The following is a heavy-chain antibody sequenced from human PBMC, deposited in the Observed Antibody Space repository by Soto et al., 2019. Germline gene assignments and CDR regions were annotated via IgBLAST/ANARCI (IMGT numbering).Heavy chain of an antibody. V-gene: IGHV3-21*01. Sequence: GGSLRLSCAASGFTFTRYSMNWVRQAPGKGLEWVSSISSTTNYIYYADSMKGRFTVSRDNAKNSVYLDMNSLSAEDTAVYYCAREDSIIIPAVADFWGQGTLVTVSS. CDR2: ISSTTNYI. J-gene: IGHJ4*02. CDR1: GFTFTRYS. D-gene: IGHD6-19*01. CDR3: AREDSIIIPAVADF.